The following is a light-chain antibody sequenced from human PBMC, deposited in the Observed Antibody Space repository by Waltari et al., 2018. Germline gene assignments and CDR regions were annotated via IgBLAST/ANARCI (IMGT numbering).Light chain of an antibody. CDR1: QTISIY. CDR3: QQLNSYRYT. V-gene: IGKV1-9*01. CDR2: AAS. J-gene: IGKJ2*01. Sequence: IQLTQSPSFLSASVGDRVTITCRASQTISIYLAWYQQNPGKAPKLLIYAASTLQRGVPARFSGSASGTEFSLTISSLQPEDSATYYCQQLNSYRYTFGQGTKLEIK.